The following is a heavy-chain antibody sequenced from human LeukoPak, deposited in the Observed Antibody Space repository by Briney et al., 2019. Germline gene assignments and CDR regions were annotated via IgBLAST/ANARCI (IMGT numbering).Heavy chain of an antibody. Sequence: GGSLRLSCAASGFTFSTYSMNWVRQAPGKGLEWVAYISSRSSATYYADSVKGRFTISRDNAKNSLYLQMNSLRDEDTAVYYCAKNELLWFGEFDAFDIWGQGTMVTVSS. V-gene: IGHV3-48*02. D-gene: IGHD3-10*01. CDR3: AKNELLWFGEFDAFDI. J-gene: IGHJ3*02. CDR2: ISSRSSAT. CDR1: GFTFSTYS.